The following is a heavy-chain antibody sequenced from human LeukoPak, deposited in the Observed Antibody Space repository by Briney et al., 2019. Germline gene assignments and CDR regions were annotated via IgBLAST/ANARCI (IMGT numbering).Heavy chain of an antibody. CDR2: ISFTDYT. J-gene: IGHJ4*02. D-gene: IGHD6-13*01. CDR3: AYSSSWYPPYYY. CDR1: GGSISSDY. V-gene: IGHV4-4*09. Sequence: SETLSLTCSVSGGSISSDYWSWIRQPPGKGLEWIGYISFTDYTNYNPSLKSRVTISVDTSMNQFSLKLSSVTAADTAVYYCAYSSSWYPPYYYWGQGTLVTVSS.